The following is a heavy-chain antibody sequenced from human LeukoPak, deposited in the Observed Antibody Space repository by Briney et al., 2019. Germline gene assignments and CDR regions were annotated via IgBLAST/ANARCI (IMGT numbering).Heavy chain of an antibody. D-gene: IGHD6-19*01. CDR3: ARTQEAGYSSGRYGSYYYYYMDV. V-gene: IGHV4-39*07. Sequence: SETLSLTCTVSGGSISGSTSYWGWIRQSPGKGLEWIGLLNYSGTTYYNPSFKSRVSISIDRSRTQFSLKLSSVTAADTAVYFCARTQEAGYSSGRYGSYYYYYMDVWGKGTTVTISS. CDR2: LNYSGTT. CDR1: GGSISGSTSY. J-gene: IGHJ6*03.